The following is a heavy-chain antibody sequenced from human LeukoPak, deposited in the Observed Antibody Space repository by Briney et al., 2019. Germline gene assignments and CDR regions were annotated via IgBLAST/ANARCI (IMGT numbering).Heavy chain of an antibody. V-gene: IGHV3-7*01. CDR2: MNRDGSDK. Sequence: GGSLRLSCAASGFTFSDSWMSWVRQAPGKGLEWVANMNRDGSDKDYVDSVKGRFTISRDNARNSLYLQMGSLRAEDTAVYYCATYTHWVAGDVWGQGTTVTVSS. D-gene: IGHD3-16*01. CDR1: GFTFSDSW. CDR3: ATYTHWVAGDV. J-gene: IGHJ6*02.